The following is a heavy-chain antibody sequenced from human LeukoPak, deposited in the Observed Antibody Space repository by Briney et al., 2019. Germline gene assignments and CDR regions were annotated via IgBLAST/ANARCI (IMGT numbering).Heavy chain of an antibody. CDR2: IYSGGST. V-gene: IGHV3-53*01. CDR3: AKETSRIGGSMASFDY. Sequence: PGGSLRLSCAASGFTISNNYMTWVRQAPGAGLEWVSLIYSGGSTYYADSVKGRFTISRDNSKNTLYLQMNSLRAEDTAVYYCAKETSRIGGSMASFDYWGQGTLVTVSS. D-gene: IGHD1-26*01. CDR1: GFTISNNY. J-gene: IGHJ4*02.